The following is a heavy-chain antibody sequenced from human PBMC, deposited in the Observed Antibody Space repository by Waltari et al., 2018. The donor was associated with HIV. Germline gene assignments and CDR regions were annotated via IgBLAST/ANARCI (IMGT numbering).Heavy chain of an antibody. Sequence: EVQLVESGGGLVQPGGSLRLSCAASGFTFSSYWMHWVRQAPGKGLVLCSRINSDGSSTSHADSVKGRFTISRDNAKNTLYLQMNSLRAEDTAVYYCARDQHIAAAGTFGYWGQGTLVTVSS. V-gene: IGHV3-74*01. J-gene: IGHJ4*02. CDR3: ARDQHIAAAGTFGY. CDR2: INSDGSST. D-gene: IGHD6-13*01. CDR1: GFTFSSYW.